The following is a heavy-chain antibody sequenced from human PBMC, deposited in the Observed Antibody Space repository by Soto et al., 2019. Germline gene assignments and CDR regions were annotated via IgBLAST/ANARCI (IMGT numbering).Heavy chain of an antibody. CDR3: AREIVATPYYYDSSSYSRAWFDP. CDR1: GGSISSGGYY. J-gene: IGHJ5*02. D-gene: IGHD3-22*01. V-gene: IGHV4-31*03. Sequence: SETLSLTCTVSGGSISSGGYYWSWIRQHPGKGLEWIGYIYYSGSTYYNPSLKSRVTISVDTSKNQFSLKLSSVTAADTAVYYCAREIVATPYYYDSSSYSRAWFDPWGQGTLVTVSS. CDR2: IYYSGST.